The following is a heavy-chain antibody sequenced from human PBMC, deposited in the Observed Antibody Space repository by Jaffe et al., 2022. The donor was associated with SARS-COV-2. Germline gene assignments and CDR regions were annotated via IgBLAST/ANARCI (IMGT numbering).Heavy chain of an antibody. CDR3: AHSWVAVAGTDAFDI. V-gene: IGHV2-5*01. CDR2: IYWNDDK. D-gene: IGHD6-19*01. J-gene: IGHJ3*02. Sequence: QITLKESGPTLVKPTQTLTLTCTFSGFSLSTSGVGVGWIRQPPGKALEWLALIYWNDDKRYSPSLKSRLTITKDTSKNQVVLTMTNMDPVDTATYYCAHSWVAVAGTDAFDIWGQGTMVTVSS. CDR1: GFSLSTSGVG.